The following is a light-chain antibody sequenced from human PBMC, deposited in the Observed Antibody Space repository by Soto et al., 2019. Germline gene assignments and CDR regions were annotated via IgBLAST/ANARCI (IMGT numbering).Light chain of an antibody. CDR1: SSDVGGYKY. CDR2: EVN. J-gene: IGLJ1*01. CDR3: SSYAGINNLGV. V-gene: IGLV2-8*01. Sequence: QSALTQPPSASGSPGQSVTISCTGTSSDVGGYKYVSWYQQHPGKAPKLMIFEVNKRPSGVPYRFSRSKSGNTASLTVSGLQAEEEADYYCSSYAGINNLGVFGTGTKLTVL.